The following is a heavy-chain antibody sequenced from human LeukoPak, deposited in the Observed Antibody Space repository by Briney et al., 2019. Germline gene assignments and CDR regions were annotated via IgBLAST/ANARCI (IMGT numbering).Heavy chain of an antibody. CDR2: ISGNGGST. V-gene: IGHV3-23*01. J-gene: IGHJ4*02. CDR1: GLTFNNYA. CDR3: ARRSSASCYAAADY. D-gene: IGHD2-15*01. Sequence: GGSLRLSCVASGLTFNNYAMSWVRQAPGKGLEWVSVISGNGGSTYYADSVKGRFTISRDDSKNTLYLQMNSLGAEDTALYYCARRSSASCYAAADYWGQGTMVTVSS.